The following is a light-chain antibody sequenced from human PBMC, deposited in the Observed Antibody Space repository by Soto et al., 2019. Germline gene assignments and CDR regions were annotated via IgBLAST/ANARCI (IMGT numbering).Light chain of an antibody. CDR1: QSVSSN. CDR3: QQRSNWLLT. Sequence: EIVMTQSPVTPSLSPGERATLSCRASQSVSSNLAWYQQKPDQAPRLLIYDASNRATGIPARFSGSGSGTDFTLTISSLEPEDFAVYYCQQRSNWLLTFGQGTRL. V-gene: IGKV3-11*01. CDR2: DAS. J-gene: IGKJ5*01.